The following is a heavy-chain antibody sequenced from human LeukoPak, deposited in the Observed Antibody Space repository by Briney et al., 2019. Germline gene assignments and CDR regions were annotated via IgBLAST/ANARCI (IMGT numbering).Heavy chain of an antibody. D-gene: IGHD3-10*01. Sequence: GGSLRLSCAASGFTFDDYAMHWVRQAPGKGLEWVSGISWNSGSIGYADSVKGRFTISRDNAKNSLYLQMNSLRAEDTALYYCAKDLYGSGNYLYAFGNWGQGTMVTVSS. CDR1: GFTFDDYA. J-gene: IGHJ3*02. V-gene: IGHV3-9*01. CDR3: AKDLYGSGNYLYAFGN. CDR2: ISWNSGSI.